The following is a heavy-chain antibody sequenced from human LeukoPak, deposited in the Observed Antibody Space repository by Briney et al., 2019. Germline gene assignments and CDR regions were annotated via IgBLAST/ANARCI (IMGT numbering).Heavy chain of an antibody. CDR3: AGYDSGTFYD. Sequence: ASVKVSCKASGGTFSSSSFNWVRQAPGQGLEWMGGIIPLFGRTNNAHKFQGRLTITADESTSTVFMELSSLRSEDTAVYYCAGYDSGTFYDWGQGTLVTVSS. CDR1: GGTFSSSS. V-gene: IGHV1-69*13. D-gene: IGHD1-26*01. J-gene: IGHJ4*02. CDR2: IIPLFGRT.